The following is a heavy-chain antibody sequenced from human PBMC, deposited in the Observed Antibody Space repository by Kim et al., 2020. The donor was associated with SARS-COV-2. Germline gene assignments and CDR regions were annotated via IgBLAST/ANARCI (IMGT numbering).Heavy chain of an antibody. J-gene: IGHJ4*02. CDR3: AKDMSVAVITLFDN. D-gene: IGHD3-22*01. V-gene: IGHV3-9*01. Sequence: ADSVKGRFTISRDNAKNSLYLQMNSLRAEDTAWYYCAKDMSVAVITLFDNWGQGTLVTVSS.